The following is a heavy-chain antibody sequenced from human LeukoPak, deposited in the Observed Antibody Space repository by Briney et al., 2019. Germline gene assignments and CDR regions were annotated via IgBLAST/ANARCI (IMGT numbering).Heavy chain of an antibody. Sequence: GGSLRLSCAASGFTFNNYGMHWVRQAPGKGLEWVAVISYDGRNKHYPDSVKGRLTISRDISTDTLWLQMDSLRTEDTAVYYCAKGPLRGTAAAIDYWGQGTLVTVSS. CDR2: ISYDGRNK. D-gene: IGHD2-2*01. J-gene: IGHJ4*02. V-gene: IGHV3-30*18. CDR3: AKGPLRGTAAAIDY. CDR1: GFTFNNYG.